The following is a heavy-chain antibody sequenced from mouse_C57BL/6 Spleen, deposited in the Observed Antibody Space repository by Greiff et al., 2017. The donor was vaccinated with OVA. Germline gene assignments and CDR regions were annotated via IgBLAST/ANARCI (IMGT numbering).Heavy chain of an antibody. CDR3: AREGVTTVVATRAMDY. CDR1: GFTFSSYG. CDR2: ISSGGSYT. V-gene: IGHV5-6*02. J-gene: IGHJ4*01. Sequence: DVKLVESGGDLVKPGGSLKLSCAASGFTFSSYGMSWVRQTPDKRLEWVATISSGGSYTYYPDSVKGRFTISRDNAKNTLYLQMSSLKSEDTAMYYCAREGVTTVVATRAMDYWGQGTSVTVSS. D-gene: IGHD1-1*01.